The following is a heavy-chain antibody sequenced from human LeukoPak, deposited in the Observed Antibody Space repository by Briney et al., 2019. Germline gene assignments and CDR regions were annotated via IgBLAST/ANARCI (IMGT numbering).Heavy chain of an antibody. CDR2: SKPNSGCT. Sequence: ASVKVSCKASGYTFTDYYIHWVRQAPGQGLEWMGWSKPNSGCTKYAQKFQDRVTLTREPSISSAHMKLSSLRSDDTAVYYCARGSPSRERQPFHFWGQGKMVTVSS. CDR3: ARGSPSRERQPFHF. J-gene: IGHJ3*01. D-gene: IGHD5-18*01. V-gene: IGHV1-2*02. CDR1: GYTFTDYY.